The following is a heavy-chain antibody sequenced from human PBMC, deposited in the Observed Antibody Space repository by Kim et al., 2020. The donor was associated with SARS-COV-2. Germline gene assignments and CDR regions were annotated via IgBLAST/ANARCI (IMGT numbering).Heavy chain of an antibody. CDR3: AKDSVFSSSWSWFYFDY. CDR2: IGGSAGRT. CDR1: GFTFTNYA. V-gene: IGHV3-23*01. J-gene: IGHJ4*02. Sequence: GGSLRLSCAASGFTFTNYAMSWVRQAPGRGLEWVSAIGGSAGRTFYTDSVKGRFTISRDISMNTLYLQMNSLRAEDTAVYFCAKDSVFSSSWSWFYFDYWGQGILVTVSS. D-gene: IGHD6-13*01.